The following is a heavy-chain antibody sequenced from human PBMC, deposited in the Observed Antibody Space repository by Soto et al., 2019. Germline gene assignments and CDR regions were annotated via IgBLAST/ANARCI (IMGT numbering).Heavy chain of an antibody. J-gene: IGHJ4*02. D-gene: IGHD2-21*02. CDR3: AKDGGSDSYYFDF. CDR2: IKQDGSEK. V-gene: IGHV3-7*03. CDR1: GFSFSDYW. Sequence: PVGSLRLSCAASGFSFSDYWMTWVRQAPGKGLERVANIKQDGSEKFYEASVKGRFTISRDNAKNSLYLQLNGLRPDDTAVYYCAKDGGSDSYYFDFWGQGTLVTVSS.